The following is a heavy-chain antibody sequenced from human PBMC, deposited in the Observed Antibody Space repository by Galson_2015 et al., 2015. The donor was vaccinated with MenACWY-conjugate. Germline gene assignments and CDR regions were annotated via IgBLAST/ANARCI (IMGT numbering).Heavy chain of an antibody. CDR3: ARMHIVLDATDAFDI. CDR2: LDWRGNK. Sequence: PALVKPTQTLTLTCTFSGFSLSTYEMCIYWVRQPPGKALEWLARLDWRGNKYYTTSLKTRLTISKDTSTNQAVLTMTNVDPVDTATYYCARMHIVLDATDAFDIWGQGTMVTVSS. D-gene: IGHD3-22*01. CDR1: GFSLSTYEMC. J-gene: IGHJ3*02. V-gene: IGHV2-70*11.